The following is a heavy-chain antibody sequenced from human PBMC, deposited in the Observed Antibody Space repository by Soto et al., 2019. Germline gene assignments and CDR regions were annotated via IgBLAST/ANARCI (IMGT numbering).Heavy chain of an antibody. CDR3: ARMNILSFDY. CDR2: IYYSGST. CDR1: GGSINSYY. V-gene: IGHV4-59*01. J-gene: IGHJ4*02. Sequence: PSETLSLTCTVSGGSINSYYWSWIRQPPGKGLEWIGYIYYSGSTNYNPSLKSRVTISVDTSKNQFSLKLSSVTAADTAVYYCARMNILSFDYWGQGTLVTVSS.